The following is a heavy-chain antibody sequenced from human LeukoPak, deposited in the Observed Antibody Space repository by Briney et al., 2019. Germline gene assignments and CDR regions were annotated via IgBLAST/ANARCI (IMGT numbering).Heavy chain of an antibody. D-gene: IGHD5-12*01. J-gene: IGHJ4*02. CDR2: TYYRSKWYN. V-gene: IGHV6-1*01. CDR1: GDNLSINSAA. Sequence: SQTLSLTRAISGDNLSINSAACNWTRQSPTRGLEWQGRTYYRSKWYNDYAVSVKSRISINPDTSKNQFSLQLNSVTPEDTAVYCCAREGGGYDNFDYWGQGALVTVSS. CDR3: AREGGGYDNFDY.